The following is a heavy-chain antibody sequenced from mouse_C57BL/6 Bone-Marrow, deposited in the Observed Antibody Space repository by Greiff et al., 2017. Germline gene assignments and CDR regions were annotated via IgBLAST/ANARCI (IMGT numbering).Heavy chain of an antibody. J-gene: IGHJ2*01. D-gene: IGHD1-1*01. Sequence: VQLQESGAELARPGASVKLSCKASGYTFTSSGISWVKQRTGQGLEWIGEIYPRSGNTYYNEKFKGKATLTADKSSSTAYMELRSLTSEDSAVYFCAIPLYYDGSPFDYWGKGTTLTVSS. CDR2: IYPRSGNT. V-gene: IGHV1-81*01. CDR1: GYTFTSSG. CDR3: AIPLYYDGSPFDY.